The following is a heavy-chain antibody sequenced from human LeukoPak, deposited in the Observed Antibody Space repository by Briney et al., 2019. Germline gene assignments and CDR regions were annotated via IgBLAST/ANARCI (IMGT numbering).Heavy chain of an antibody. V-gene: IGHV5-51*01. CDR3: ARRDYYGSGSYWGAFDY. D-gene: IGHD3-10*01. J-gene: IGHJ4*02. Sequence: GESLKISCKGSGYSFTSYWIGWVRQMSGKGLEWMGVVYPGDSDSDTKYSPSFQGQVTISADKSISTAYLQWSSLKASDTAIYYCARRDYYGSGSYWGAFDYWGQGTLVTVSS. CDR2: VYPGDSDSDT. CDR1: GYSFTSYW.